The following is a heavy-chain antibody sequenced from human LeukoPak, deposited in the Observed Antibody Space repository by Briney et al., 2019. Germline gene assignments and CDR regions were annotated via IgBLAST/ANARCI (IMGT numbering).Heavy chain of an antibody. Sequence: PGGSLRLSCAASGFTLSSYAMSWVRQAPGKGLEWVSAISGSGGSTYYADSVKGRFTISRDNTKNTLYLQMNSLRAEDTAVYYCAKVGIAVAGTFDYWGQGTLVTVSS. CDR3: AKVGIAVAGTFDY. D-gene: IGHD6-19*01. J-gene: IGHJ4*02. V-gene: IGHV3-23*01. CDR2: ISGSGGST. CDR1: GFTLSSYA.